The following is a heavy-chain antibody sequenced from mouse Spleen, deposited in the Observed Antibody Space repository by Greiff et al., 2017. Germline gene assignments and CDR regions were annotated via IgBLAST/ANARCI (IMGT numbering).Heavy chain of an antibody. CDR2: IYPGSGST. Sequence: LQQPGSELVRPGASVKLSCKASGYTFTSYWMHWVKQRHGQGLEWIGNIYPGSGSTNYDEKFKSKGTLTVDTSSSTAYMHLSSLTSEDSAAYYCTMGFAYWGQGTLVTVSA. V-gene: IGHV1S22*01. CDR1: GYTFTSYW. D-gene: IGHD1-1*02. J-gene: IGHJ3*01. CDR3: TMGFAY.